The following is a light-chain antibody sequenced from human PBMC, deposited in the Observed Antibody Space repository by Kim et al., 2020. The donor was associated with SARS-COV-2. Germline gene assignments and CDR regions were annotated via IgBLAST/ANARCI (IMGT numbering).Light chain of an antibody. Sequence: VKLTCTLRSGHSSYAIAWHQQQPEKGPRYLMKLNSDGSHSKGDGIPDRFSGSSSGAERYLTISSLQSEDEADYYCQTWGTGAKGVFGGGTQLTVL. CDR1: SGHSSYA. CDR2: LNSDGSH. V-gene: IGLV4-69*01. J-gene: IGLJ2*01. CDR3: QTWGTGAKGV.